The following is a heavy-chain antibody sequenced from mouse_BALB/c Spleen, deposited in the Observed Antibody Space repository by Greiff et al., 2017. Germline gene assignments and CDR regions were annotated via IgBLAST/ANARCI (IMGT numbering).Heavy chain of an antibody. J-gene: IGHJ2*01. V-gene: IGHV1-67*01. CDR2: ISTYYGDA. Sequence: QVQLLQSGAGLVRPGVSVKISCKGSGYTFTDYAMHWVEQSHAKGLEWLGVISTYYGDASYNQKFTDKATLTVAKTSSTAYMELDRLTSEDSAIYYCARGDLLLRYLDYWGQDTTLTVSS. CDR3: ARGDLLLRYLDY. CDR1: GYTFTDYA. D-gene: IGHD1-1*01.